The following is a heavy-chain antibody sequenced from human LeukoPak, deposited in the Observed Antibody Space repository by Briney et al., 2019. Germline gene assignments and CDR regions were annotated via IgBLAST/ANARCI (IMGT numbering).Heavy chain of an antibody. J-gene: IGHJ5*01. CDR1: GGSLSDHN. D-gene: IGHD1-1*01. Sequence: SETLSLTCGVYGGSLSDHNWDWIRQPPGKGLEWIGEINDSGGTNYNPSLKSRVTMSVDTSKNQLSLKLNSVTAADSATYYCARTTNGKTVNWFAPWGQGTPVIVSS. CDR2: INDSGGT. CDR3: ARTTNGKTVNWFAP. V-gene: IGHV4-34*01.